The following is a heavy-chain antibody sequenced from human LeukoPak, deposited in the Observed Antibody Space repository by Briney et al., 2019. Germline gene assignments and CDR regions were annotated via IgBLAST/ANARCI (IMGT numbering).Heavy chain of an antibody. J-gene: IGHJ6*03. CDR3: ARGLRGIVVVPAAVVRTMYYYYYMDV. V-gene: IGHV4-34*01. Sequence: SETLSLTCAVYGGSFSGYYWSWIRQPPGKGLEWIGEINHSGSTNYNPSLKSRVTISVDTSKNQFSLKLSSVTAADTAVYYCARGLRGIVVVPAAVVRTMYYYYYMDVWGKGTTVTVSS. D-gene: IGHD2-2*01. CDR1: GGSFSGYY. CDR2: INHSGST.